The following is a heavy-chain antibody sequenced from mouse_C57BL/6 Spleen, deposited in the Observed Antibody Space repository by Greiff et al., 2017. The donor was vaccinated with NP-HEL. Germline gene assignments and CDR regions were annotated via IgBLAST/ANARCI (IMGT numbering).Heavy chain of an antibody. CDR1: GFTFSDYG. V-gene: IGHV5-17*01. Sequence: EVQVVESGGGLVKPGGSLKLSCAASGFTFSDYGMHWVRQAPEKGLEWVAYISSGSSTIFYADTVKGRFTISRDNAKNTLFLQMTSLRSEDTAMYYCAKGSSYYYGSSPYAMDYWGQGTSVTVSS. D-gene: IGHD1-1*01. J-gene: IGHJ4*01. CDR3: AKGSSYYYGSSPYAMDY. CDR2: ISSGSSTI.